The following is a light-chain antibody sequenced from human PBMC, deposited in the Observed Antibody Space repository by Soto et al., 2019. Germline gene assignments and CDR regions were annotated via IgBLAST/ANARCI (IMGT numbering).Light chain of an antibody. V-gene: IGKV2-24*01. CDR3: MQTTQFPLT. Sequence: DIVLTQTPLSSPVTLGQPASISCRSSQSLVHSDGNTYLNWLQQRPGQPPRLLIYEVSNRFSGVPDRFSGSGAGTDFTLEISRVEAEDVGVYYCMQTTQFPLTFGGGTKVKIK. J-gene: IGKJ4*01. CDR2: EVS. CDR1: QSLVHSDGNTY.